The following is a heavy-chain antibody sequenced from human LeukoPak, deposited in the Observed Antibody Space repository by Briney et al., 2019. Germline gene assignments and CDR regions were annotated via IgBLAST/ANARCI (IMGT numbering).Heavy chain of an antibody. Sequence: SETLSLTCAVSGGSISSYYWSWIRQPPGKGLEWIGYIYYSGSTNYNPSLKSRVTISVDTSKNQFSLKLGSVTAADTAVYYCARDRIYYGMDVWGQGTTVTVSS. CDR1: GGSISSYY. CDR3: ARDRIYYGMDV. CDR2: IYYSGST. J-gene: IGHJ6*02. V-gene: IGHV4-59*01.